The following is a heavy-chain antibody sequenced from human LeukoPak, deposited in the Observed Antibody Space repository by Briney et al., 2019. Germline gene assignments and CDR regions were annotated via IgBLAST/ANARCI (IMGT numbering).Heavy chain of an antibody. Sequence: HWVRQXXGQGLEWMGIINPSGGSTSYAQKFQGRVTMTRDTSTSTVYMELSSLRSEDTAVYYCARGEATATYYFDYWGQGTLVTVSS. D-gene: IGHD1-26*01. J-gene: IGHJ4*02. V-gene: IGHV1-46*01. CDR2: INPSGGST. CDR3: ARGEATATYYFDY.